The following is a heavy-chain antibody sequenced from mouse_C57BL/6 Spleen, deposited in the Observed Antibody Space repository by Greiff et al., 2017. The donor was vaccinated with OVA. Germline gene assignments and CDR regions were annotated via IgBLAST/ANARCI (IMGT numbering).Heavy chain of an antibody. D-gene: IGHD2-12*01. CDR2: IDPENGDT. V-gene: IGHV14-4*01. J-gene: IGHJ2*01. CDR3: TTPYYSDY. CDR1: GFNIKDDY. Sequence: VQLQQSGAELVRPGASVKLSCTASGFNIKDDYMHWVKQRPEKGLEWIGWIDPENGDTEYASKFQGKATITADTSSNTAYLQLSSLTSEDTAVYYCTTPYYSDYWGQGTTLTVSS.